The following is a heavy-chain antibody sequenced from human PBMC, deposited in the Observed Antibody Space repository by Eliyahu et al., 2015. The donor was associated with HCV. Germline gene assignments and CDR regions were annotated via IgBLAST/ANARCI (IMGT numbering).Heavy chain of an antibody. Sequence: QVQLQESGPXLVKPSETLSLTXTVSGGSISXYYWSWIRXPPGKGLEGXAYIYYSGSTNXNPSLKSRVSISVDTSKNQFSLKLXSVTAADTAFYXCASGGGGIAVAGTGGWFDPWGQGTLVTVSS. CDR3: ASGGGGIAVAGTGGWFDP. V-gene: IGHV4-59*01. J-gene: IGHJ5*02. CDR2: IYYSGST. CDR1: GGSISXYY. D-gene: IGHD6-19*01.